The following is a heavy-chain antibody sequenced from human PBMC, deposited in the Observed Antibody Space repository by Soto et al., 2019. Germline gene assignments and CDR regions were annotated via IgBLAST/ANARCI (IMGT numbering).Heavy chain of an antibody. J-gene: IGHJ4*02. CDR1: GFTVSSNY. V-gene: IGHV3-53*01. Sequence: EVQLVESGGGLNQHGGSLRLSCAASGFTVSSNYMSWVRQAPGKGLEWVSVIYSGGSTYYADSVKGRFTISRDNSKNTLYLQMNSLRAEDTAVYYCARGRYYYDSSGDYFDYWGQGTLVTVSS. CDR3: ARGRYYYDSSGDYFDY. D-gene: IGHD3-22*01. CDR2: IYSGGST.